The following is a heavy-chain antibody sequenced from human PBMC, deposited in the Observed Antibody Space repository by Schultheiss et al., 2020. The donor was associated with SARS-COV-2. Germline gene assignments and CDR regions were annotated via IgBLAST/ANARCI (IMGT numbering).Heavy chain of an antibody. CDR3: AKKDYDFWSGYIE. CDR1: GLSFSSYG. CDR2: IWYDGSKK. D-gene: IGHD3-3*01. V-gene: IGHV3-33*03. J-gene: IGHJ4*02. Sequence: GGSLRLSCAASGLSFSSYGMHWVRQAPGKGLEWVAVIWYDGSKKYYADSVEGRFSISRDNSKNTLYLQMNSLRAEDTAVYYCAKKDYDFWSGYIEWGQGSLVTVSA.